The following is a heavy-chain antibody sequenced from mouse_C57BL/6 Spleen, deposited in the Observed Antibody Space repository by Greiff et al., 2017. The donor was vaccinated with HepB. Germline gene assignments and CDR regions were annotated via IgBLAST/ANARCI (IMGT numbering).Heavy chain of an antibody. CDR3: SSYCSSYVGYFDV. CDR2: IRNKANGYTT. V-gene: IGHV7-3*01. J-gene: IGHJ1*03. CDR1: GFTFTDYY. Sequence: EVKLVESGGGLVQPGGSLSLSCAASGFTFTDYYMSWVRQPPGKALEWLGFIRNKANGYTTEYSASVKGRFTISRDNSQSILYLQMNALRAEDSATYYCSSYCSSYVGYFDVWGTGTTVTVSS. D-gene: IGHD1-1*01.